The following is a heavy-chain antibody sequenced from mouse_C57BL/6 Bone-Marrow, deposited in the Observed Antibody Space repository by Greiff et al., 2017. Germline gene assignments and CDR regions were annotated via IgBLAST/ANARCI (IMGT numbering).Heavy chain of an antibody. Sequence: EVNVVESEGGLVQPGSSMKLSCTASGFTFSDYYMAWVRQVPEKGLEWVANINYDGSSTYYLDSLKSRFIISRDNAKNILYLQMSSLKSEDTATYYCARHYGSSYCYAMDYWGQGTSVTVSS. CDR2: INYDGSST. V-gene: IGHV5-16*01. D-gene: IGHD1-1*01. CDR3: ARHYGSSYCYAMDY. CDR1: GFTFSDYY. J-gene: IGHJ4*01.